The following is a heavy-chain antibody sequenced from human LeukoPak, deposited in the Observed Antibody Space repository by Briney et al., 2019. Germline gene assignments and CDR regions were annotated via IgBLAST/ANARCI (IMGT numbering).Heavy chain of an antibody. V-gene: IGHV3-30*18. J-gene: IGHJ4*02. CDR2: ISYDGSNK. Sequence: PGGSLRLSCAASGFTFSSYGMHWVRQAPGKGLEWVAVISYDGSNKYYADSVKGRFTISRDNSKNTLYLQMNSLRAEDTAVYYCAKEPTSHYYDSSGYLDYWGQGTLVTVSS. D-gene: IGHD3-22*01. CDR1: GFTFSSYG. CDR3: AKEPTSHYYDSSGYLDY.